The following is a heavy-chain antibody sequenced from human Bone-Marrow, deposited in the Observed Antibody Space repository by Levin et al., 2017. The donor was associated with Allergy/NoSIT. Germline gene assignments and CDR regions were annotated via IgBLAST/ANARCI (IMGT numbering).Heavy chain of an antibody. CDR1: GFTFSSYS. CDR2: ISSSSSYI. J-gene: IGHJ4*02. V-gene: IGHV3-21*01. Sequence: PGGSLRLSCAASGFTFSSYSMNWVRQAPGKGLEWVSSISSSSSYIYYADSVKGRFTISRDNAKNSLYLQMNSLRAEDTAVYYCAREEEQQLRRPEPFDYWGQGTLVTVSS. CDR3: AREEEQQLRRPEPFDY. D-gene: IGHD6-13*01.